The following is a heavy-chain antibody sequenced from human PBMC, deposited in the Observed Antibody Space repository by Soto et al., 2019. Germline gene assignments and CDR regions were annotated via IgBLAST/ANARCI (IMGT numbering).Heavy chain of an antibody. Sequence: ETLSLTCTVSGGSISGYYWSWIRQPPGKGLEWIGYIYYSVNPDYNPSLKSRVSISVDTSKNQFSLKLSSVTAADTAVYYCARVKWDQLYYFDSWGQGTLVTVSS. CDR1: GGSISGYY. V-gene: IGHV4-59*01. D-gene: IGHD1-26*01. CDR3: ARVKWDQLYYFDS. J-gene: IGHJ4*02. CDR2: IYYSVNP.